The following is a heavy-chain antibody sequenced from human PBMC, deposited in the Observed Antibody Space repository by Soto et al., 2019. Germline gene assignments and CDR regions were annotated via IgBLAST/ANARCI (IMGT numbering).Heavy chain of an antibody. CDR3: AKPFTMVRGAIRDAFDI. J-gene: IGHJ3*02. CDR2: ISGSGGST. D-gene: IGHD3-10*01. V-gene: IGHV3-23*01. Sequence: GESLKISCAASGFTFSSYAMSWVRQAPGKGLEWVSAISGSGGSTYYADSVKGRFTISRDNSKNTLYLQMNSLRAEDTAVYYCAKPFTMVRGAIRDAFDIWGQGTMVTVSS. CDR1: GFTFSSYA.